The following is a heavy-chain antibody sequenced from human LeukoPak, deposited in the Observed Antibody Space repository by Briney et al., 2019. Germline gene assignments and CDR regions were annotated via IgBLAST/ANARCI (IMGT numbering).Heavy chain of an antibody. J-gene: IGHJ4*02. V-gene: IGHV4-4*07. CDR1: GGSLRSYY. CDR3: TREGVAGRNSYYFDS. CDR2: IYTSESP. Sequence: SETLSLTCTVSGGSLRSYYWSWIRQPAGKGLEWIGRIYTSESPNYNPSLKSRVTMSLDTSKNQFSLKLTSVTAADTAVYYCTREGVAGRNSYYFDSWGQGTLATVSS. D-gene: IGHD6-19*01.